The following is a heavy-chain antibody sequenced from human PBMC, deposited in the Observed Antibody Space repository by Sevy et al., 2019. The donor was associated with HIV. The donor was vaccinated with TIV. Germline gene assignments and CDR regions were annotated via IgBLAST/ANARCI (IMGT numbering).Heavy chain of an antibody. V-gene: IGHV4-39*01. CDR1: GGSISSSTYY. CDR3: TRDDGSYSDY. Sequence: SETLSLTCTVSGGSISSSTYYWGWIRQPPGKGLDWIGSIYYSGSTYYNPSLKSRVTISVDTSKNQFSLKLNSVTAADTAVYYCTRDDGSYSDYWGQGTLVTVSS. D-gene: IGHD1-26*01. CDR2: IYYSGST. J-gene: IGHJ4*02.